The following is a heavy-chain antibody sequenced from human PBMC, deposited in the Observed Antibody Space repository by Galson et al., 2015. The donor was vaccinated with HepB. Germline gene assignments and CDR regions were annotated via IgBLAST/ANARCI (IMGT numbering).Heavy chain of an antibody. CDR2: IKSKTLGGTV. CDR3: TTTVRPGDFIDY. D-gene: IGHD3-16*01. V-gene: IGHV3-15*01. J-gene: IGHJ4*02. CDR1: GFTFTDAW. Sequence: SLRLSCAASGFTFTDAWVSWVRQAPGKGLEWVGRIKSKTLGGTVDYATPVKGRFTISRDDSKHTLSLLMNSLKTEDTAVYYCTTTVRPGDFIDYWGQGTLVTVSS.